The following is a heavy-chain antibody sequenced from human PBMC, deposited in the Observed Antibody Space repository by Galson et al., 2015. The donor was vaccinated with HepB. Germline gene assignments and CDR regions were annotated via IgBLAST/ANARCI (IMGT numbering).Heavy chain of an antibody. D-gene: IGHD4/OR15-4a*01. CDR1: GGSFRGFY. J-gene: IGHJ4*02. CDR3: ARANDFGPSLDC. CDR2: INHSGAA. V-gene: IGHV4-34*01. Sequence: ETLSLTCAVYGGSFRGFYWSWIRQSPGKGLEWIGEINHSGAANYKPSLKSRVTISVDSSKTQFSLKLNTVTAADSGVYYCARANDFGPSLDCWGQGTLVTVSS.